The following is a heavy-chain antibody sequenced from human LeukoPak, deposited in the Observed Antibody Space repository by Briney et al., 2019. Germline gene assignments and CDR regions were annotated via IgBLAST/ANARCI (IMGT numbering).Heavy chain of an antibody. Sequence: TLSLTCAVSGGSISSSNWWSWVRQPPGKGLEWIGEIYQSGSTHYNPSLKSRVTISVDKSKNQFSLKLSSVTAADTAVYYCARGSHYSESGSLFDYWGQGTLVTVSS. V-gene: IGHV4-4*02. CDR3: ARGSHYSESGSLFDY. CDR2: IYQSGST. CDR1: GGSISSSNW. D-gene: IGHD3-10*01. J-gene: IGHJ4*02.